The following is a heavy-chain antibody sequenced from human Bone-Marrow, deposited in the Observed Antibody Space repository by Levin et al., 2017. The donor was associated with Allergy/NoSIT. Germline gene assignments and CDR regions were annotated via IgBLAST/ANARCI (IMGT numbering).Heavy chain of an antibody. CDR1: GGSISSGGYS. D-gene: IGHD2/OR15-2a*01. CDR2: IYHSGST. V-gene: IGHV4-30-2*01. Sequence: SQTLSLTCAVSGGSISSGGYSWSWIRQPPGKGLEWIGYIYHSGSTYYNPSLKSRVTISVDRSKNQFSLKLSSVTAADTAVYYCARDVMITHNDWYFDLWGRGTLVTVSS. J-gene: IGHJ2*01. CDR3: ARDVMITHNDWYFDL.